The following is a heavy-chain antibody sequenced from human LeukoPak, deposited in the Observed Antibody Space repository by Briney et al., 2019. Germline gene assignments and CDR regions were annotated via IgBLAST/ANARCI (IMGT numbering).Heavy chain of an antibody. CDR3: ATDLGLTMIRGVLVS. D-gene: IGHD3-10*01. Sequence: GGSLRLSCAASGFTFTNAWMSWVRQAPGKGLEWVGRIKSKGDGETTDYTAPVEGRFTMSRDDSKATLYLQMNYVIVEDTAVYFCATDLGLTMIRGVLVSWGQGALVSVSP. CDR2: IKSKGDGETT. CDR1: GFTFTNAW. J-gene: IGHJ4*02. V-gene: IGHV3-15*01.